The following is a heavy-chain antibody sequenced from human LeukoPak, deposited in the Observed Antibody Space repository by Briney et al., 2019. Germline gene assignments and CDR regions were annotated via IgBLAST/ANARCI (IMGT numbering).Heavy chain of an antibody. CDR1: GFTFSSYS. J-gene: IGHJ4*02. V-gene: IGHV3-21*01. CDR3: ARGVLTGDPDY. Sequence: GGSLRLSCAASGFTFSSYSMNWVRQAPGKGLEWVSSISSSSGYIYYADSVKGRFTISRDNAKNSLYLQMNSLRAEDTAVYYCARGVLTGDPDYWGQGTLVTVSS. D-gene: IGHD7-27*01. CDR2: ISSSSGYI.